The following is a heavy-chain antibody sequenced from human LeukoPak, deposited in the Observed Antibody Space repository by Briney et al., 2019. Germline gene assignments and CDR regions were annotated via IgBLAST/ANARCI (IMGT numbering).Heavy chain of an antibody. D-gene: IGHD3-22*01. J-gene: IGHJ4*02. V-gene: IGHV3-23*01. CDR1: GFTFTRYG. CDR2: ISGSGDST. Sequence: GVTLTLSCTASGFTFTRYGMSWVRQAPGKGLEWVSSISGSGDSTYYADSVRGLFTISRDNSKHTLYLQRHSLRVEETAVYCCASWADSGYCIATVDYGGKGTLVTVSS. CDR3: ASWADSGYCIATVDY.